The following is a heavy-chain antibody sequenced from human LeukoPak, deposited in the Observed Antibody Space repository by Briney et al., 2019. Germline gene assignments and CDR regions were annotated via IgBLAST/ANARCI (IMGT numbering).Heavy chain of an antibody. CDR1: GGSISSGGYY. D-gene: IGHD2-8*02. J-gene: IGHJ3*02. CDR3: ARYWVSLQDAFDI. V-gene: IGHV4-30-2*01. Sequence: SETLSLTCTVSGGSISSGGYYWSWIRQPPGKGLEWIGYIYHSGSTYYNPSLKSRVTISVDTSKNQFSLKLSSVTAADTAVYYCARYWVSLQDAFDIWGQGTMVTVSS. CDR2: IYHSGST.